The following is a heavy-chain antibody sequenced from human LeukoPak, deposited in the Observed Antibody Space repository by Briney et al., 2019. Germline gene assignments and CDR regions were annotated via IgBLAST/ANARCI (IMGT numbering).Heavy chain of an antibody. CDR1: GGSISSYY. D-gene: IGHD3-3*01. CDR2: IYYSGST. V-gene: IGHV4-59*01. CDR3: ARDARGDYDFWSGYYTPANWFDP. Sequence: PSETLSLTCTVSGGSISSYYWSWIRQPPGKGLEWIGYIYYSGSTNYNPSLKSRVTISVDTSKNQFSLKLSSVTAADTAVYYCARDARGDYDFWSGYYTPANWFDPWGQGTLVTVSS. J-gene: IGHJ5*02.